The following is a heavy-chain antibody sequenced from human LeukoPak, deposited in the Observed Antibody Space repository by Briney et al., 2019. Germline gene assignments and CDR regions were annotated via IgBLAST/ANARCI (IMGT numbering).Heavy chain of an antibody. Sequence: GGTLRLSCAASGFTFSSYGMSWVRQAPGKGLEWVSAISGSGGSTYYADSVKGWFTISRDNSKNTLYLQMNSLRAEDTAVYYCAKRFLGYSGSYYYMDVWGKGTTVTISS. CDR2: ISGSGGST. D-gene: IGHD1-26*01. J-gene: IGHJ6*03. CDR1: GFTFSSYG. V-gene: IGHV3-23*01. CDR3: AKRFLGYSGSYYYMDV.